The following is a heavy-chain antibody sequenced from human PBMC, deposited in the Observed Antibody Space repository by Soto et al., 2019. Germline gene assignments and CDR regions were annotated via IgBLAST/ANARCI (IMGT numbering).Heavy chain of an antibody. Sequence: PSETLSLTCAVYGGSFSGYYWSWICQPPGKGLEWIGEINHSGSTNYNPSLKSRVTISVDTSKNQFSLKLSSVTAADTAVYYCARFRLTIFGVVTGHYYYYGMDVWGQGTTVTVSS. CDR1: GGSFSGYY. CDR2: INHSGST. D-gene: IGHD3-3*01. V-gene: IGHV4-34*01. J-gene: IGHJ6*02. CDR3: ARFRLTIFGVVTGHYYYYGMDV.